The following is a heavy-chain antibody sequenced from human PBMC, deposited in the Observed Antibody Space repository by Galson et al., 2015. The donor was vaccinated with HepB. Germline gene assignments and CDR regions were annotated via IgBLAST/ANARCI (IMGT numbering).Heavy chain of an antibody. D-gene: IGHD2-2*01. CDR1: GYTFTSYG. Sequence: SVKVSCKASGYTFTSYGISWVRQAPGQGLEWMGWISAYNGNTNYAQKLQGRVTMTTDTSTSTAYMELRSLRSDDTAVYYCARDRSYCSSTSCYCSPWFDPWGQGTLVTVSS. CDR2: ISAYNGNT. V-gene: IGHV1-18*01. CDR3: ARDRSYCSSTSCYCSPWFDP. J-gene: IGHJ5*02.